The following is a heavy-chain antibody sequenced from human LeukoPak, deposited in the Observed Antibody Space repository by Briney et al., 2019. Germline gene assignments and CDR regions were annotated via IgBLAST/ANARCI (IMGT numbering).Heavy chain of an antibody. D-gene: IGHD1-26*01. CDR3: AKPFPRRYSGEDDAFDI. CDR1: GFTFDDYA. CDR2: ISWNSGSI. V-gene: IGHV3-9*01. J-gene: IGHJ3*02. Sequence: GGSLRLSCAASGFTFDDYAMHWVRQAPGKGLEWVSGISWNSGSIGYADSVKGRFTISRDNAKNSLYLQMNSLRAEDTALYYCAKPFPRRYSGEDDAFDIWGQGTMVTVSS.